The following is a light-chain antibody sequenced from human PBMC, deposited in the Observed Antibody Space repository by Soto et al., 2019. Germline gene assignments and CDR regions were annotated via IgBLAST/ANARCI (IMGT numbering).Light chain of an antibody. CDR1: QSVTSSY. J-gene: IGKJ1*01. Sequence: EIVLTQSPGTLSLSPGERATLSCRASQSVTSSYLAWWQQKPGQAPTLLIYGASGRATGIPDRVSGSGSGTDFTLTISRLEPEDFAVYFCQQYGSSPTTFGQGTKVEIK. CDR3: QQYGSSPTT. CDR2: GAS. V-gene: IGKV3-20*01.